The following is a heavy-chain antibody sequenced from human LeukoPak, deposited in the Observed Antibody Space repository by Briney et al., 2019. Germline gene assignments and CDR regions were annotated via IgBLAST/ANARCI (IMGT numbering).Heavy chain of an antibody. Sequence: GSVKVSCKASGYTFTGYYMHWVRQAPGQGLEWMGWINPNSGGTNYAQKFQGRVTMTRDTSISTAYMELSRLRSDDTAVYYRARGSWIIGFGEFLTVQNWFDPWGQGTLVTVSS. V-gene: IGHV1-2*02. J-gene: IGHJ5*02. CDR3: ARGSWIIGFGEFLTVQNWFDP. D-gene: IGHD3-10*01. CDR2: INPNSGGT. CDR1: GYTFTGYY.